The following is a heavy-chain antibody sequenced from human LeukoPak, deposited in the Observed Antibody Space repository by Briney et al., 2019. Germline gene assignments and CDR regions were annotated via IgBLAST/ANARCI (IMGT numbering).Heavy chain of an antibody. CDR3: ARLEQWLVLPTHAFDI. J-gene: IGHJ3*02. CDR2: ISSSSSYI. CDR1: GFTFSSYS. Sequence: PGGSLRLSCAASGFTFSSYSINWVRQAPGKGLEWVSSISSSSSYIYYADSVKGRFTISRDNAKNSLYLQMNSLRAEDTAVYYCARLEQWLVLPTHAFDIWGQGTMVTVSS. V-gene: IGHV3-21*01. D-gene: IGHD6-19*01.